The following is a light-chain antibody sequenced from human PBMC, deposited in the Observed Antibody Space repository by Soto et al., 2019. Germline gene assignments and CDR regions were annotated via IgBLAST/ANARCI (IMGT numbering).Light chain of an antibody. CDR1: QSVSSY. CDR3: QQRSNWPPKIT. CDR2: DAS. V-gene: IGKV3-11*01. Sequence: EIVLTQSTATLSLSPGERATLSCRASQSVSSYLAWYHQKPGQAPRLLIYDASNRATGIPARFSGSGSGTDFTLTISSLEPEDFAVYYCQQRSNWPPKITFGPGTKVDIK. J-gene: IGKJ3*01.